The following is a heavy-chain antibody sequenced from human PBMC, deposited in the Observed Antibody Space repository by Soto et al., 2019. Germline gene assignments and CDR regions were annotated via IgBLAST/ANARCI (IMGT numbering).Heavy chain of an antibody. CDR2: IYWDDDK. V-gene: IGHV2-5*02. J-gene: IGHJ4*02. CDR1: GFSLSTSGVG. D-gene: IGHD6-13*01. Sequence: QITLKESGPTLVKPTQTLTLTCTFSGFSLSTSGVGVGWIRQPPGKALEWLALIYWDDDKRYSPSLKSRLTITKDPSKYQVVLTMANMDPVDTATYYCAHKSRLAAAPPRDYWGQGTLVTVSS. CDR3: AHKSRLAAAPPRDY.